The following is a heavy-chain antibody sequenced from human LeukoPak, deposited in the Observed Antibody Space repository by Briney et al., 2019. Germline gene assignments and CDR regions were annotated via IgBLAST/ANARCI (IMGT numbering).Heavy chain of an antibody. D-gene: IGHD5-12*01. V-gene: IGHV3-23*01. Sequence: GGSLRLSCAASGFAFSSYAMSWVRQAPGKGLEWVSAISGSGGSTYYADSVKGRFTISRDNSKNTLYLQMNSLRAEDTAVYYCAKDSRGYSGYDFDSWGQGSLVTVSS. CDR2: ISGSGGST. J-gene: IGHJ4*02. CDR3: AKDSRGYSGYDFDS. CDR1: GFAFSSYA.